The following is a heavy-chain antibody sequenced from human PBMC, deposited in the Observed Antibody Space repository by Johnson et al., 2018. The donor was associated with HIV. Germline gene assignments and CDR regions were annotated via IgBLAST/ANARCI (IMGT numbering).Heavy chain of an antibody. CDR3: AREGIAARPGAFDI. Sequence: QVQLVEFGGGVVQPGRSLRLSCAASGFTFSSYAMHWVRQAPGKGLEWVAVISYDGSNKYYADSVKGRFTISRDNSKNTLYLQMNSLRAEDTALYYCAREGIAARPGAFDIWGQGTMVTVSS. V-gene: IGHV3-30*04. D-gene: IGHD6-6*01. CDR1: GFTFSSYA. J-gene: IGHJ3*02. CDR2: ISYDGSNK.